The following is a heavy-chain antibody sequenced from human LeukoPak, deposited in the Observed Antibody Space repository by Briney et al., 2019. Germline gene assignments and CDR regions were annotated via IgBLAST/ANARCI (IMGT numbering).Heavy chain of an antibody. V-gene: IGHV3-30*02. CDR2: IRYDGSNK. CDR1: GFTFSSYG. J-gene: IGHJ6*03. D-gene: IGHD1-26*01. CDR3: AKDRHLVGATRVAYYYMDV. Sequence: PGRSLRPSCAASGFTFSSYGMRSVRQAPGKGLEWVAFIRYDGSNKYYADSVKGRFTISRDNSKNTLYLQMNSLRAEDTAVYYCAKDRHLVGATRVAYYYMDVWGKGTTVTVSS.